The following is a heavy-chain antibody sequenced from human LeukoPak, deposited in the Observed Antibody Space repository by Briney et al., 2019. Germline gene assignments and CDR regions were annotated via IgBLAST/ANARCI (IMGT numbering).Heavy chain of an antibody. CDR3: ATQTGGIAINWFDP. V-gene: IGHV4-38-2*02. J-gene: IGHJ5*02. CDR2: IYHSGST. Sequence: SETLSLTCTVSGYSISSGYYWGWIRPPPGKGLEWIGSIYHSGSTYYNPSLKSRVTISVDTSKNQFSLKLSSVTAADTAVYYCATQTGGIAINWFDPWGQGTLVTVSS. CDR1: GYSISSGYY. D-gene: IGHD6-13*01.